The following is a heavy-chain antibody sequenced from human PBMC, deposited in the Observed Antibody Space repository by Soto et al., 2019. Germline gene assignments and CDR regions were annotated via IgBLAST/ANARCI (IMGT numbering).Heavy chain of an antibody. V-gene: IGHV2-70*01. CDR2: IDWDDDK. CDR1: GFSLSTSGMC. D-gene: IGHD4-17*01. Sequence: SGPTLVNPTQTLTLTCTFSGFSLSTSGMCVSWIRQPPGKALEWLALIDWDDDKYYSTSLKTRLTISKDTSKNQVVLTMTNMDTVERGMCYCALGVGGACGYGDYARGDYYYYGMDVWGQGTTVTVSS. J-gene: IGHJ6*02. CDR3: ALGVGGACGYGDYARGDYYYYGMDV.